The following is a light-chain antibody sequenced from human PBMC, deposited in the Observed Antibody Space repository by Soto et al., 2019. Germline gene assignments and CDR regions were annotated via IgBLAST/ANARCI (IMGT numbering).Light chain of an antibody. J-gene: IGKJ4*01. CDR1: QSISDW. CDR2: KAS. V-gene: IGKV1-5*03. Sequence: DIQMTQSPSTLSASVGDRVTITCRASQSISDWLAWYQQEPGKAPKLLISKASNLESGVPSRFSGSGSGTEFTLTISSLQPDDFATYYCQQYVTYSLTFGGGTKVEIK. CDR3: QQYVTYSLT.